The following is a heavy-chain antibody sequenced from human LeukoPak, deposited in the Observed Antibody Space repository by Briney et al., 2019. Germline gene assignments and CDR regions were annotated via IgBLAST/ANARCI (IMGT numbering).Heavy chain of an antibody. Sequence: VGSLRLSCAASGFTFSGSAMHWVRQASGKGLEWVGRIRSKANSYATAYAASVKGRFTISRDDSKNTAYLQMNSLKTEDTAVYYCTRHPDYDFWSGYSAIDYWGQGTLVTVSS. CDR3: TRHPDYDFWSGYSAIDY. CDR1: GFTFSGSA. V-gene: IGHV3-73*01. D-gene: IGHD3-3*01. J-gene: IGHJ4*02. CDR2: IRSKANSYAT.